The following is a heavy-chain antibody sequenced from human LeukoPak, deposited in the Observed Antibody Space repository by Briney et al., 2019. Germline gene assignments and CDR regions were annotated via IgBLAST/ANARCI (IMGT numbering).Heavy chain of an antibody. Sequence: ASVKVSCKASGYTFTSYGISWVRQAPGQGLEWMGWISAYNGNTNYAQKLQGSVTMTTDTSTSTAYMELRSLRSDDTAVYYCARADIYCSSTSCYRFGYWGQGTLVTVSS. CDR2: ISAYNGNT. CDR1: GYTFTSYG. D-gene: IGHD2-2*01. V-gene: IGHV1-18*01. J-gene: IGHJ4*02. CDR3: ARADIYCSSTSCYRFGY.